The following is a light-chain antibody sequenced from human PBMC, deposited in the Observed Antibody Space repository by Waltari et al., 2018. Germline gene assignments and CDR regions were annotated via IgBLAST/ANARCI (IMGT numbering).Light chain of an antibody. Sequence: QTVVTQEPSLSVSPGGTVTLPCALSSGSVSTTSYVSWYQQTPGQAPRTLLYKASARSSGVPDRFSGSILGNKAALTITGAQAEDDSDYYCLIYMGSGIWVFGGGTKLTVL. V-gene: IGLV8-61*01. J-gene: IGLJ3*02. CDR2: KAS. CDR3: LIYMGSGIWV. CDR1: SGSVSTTSY.